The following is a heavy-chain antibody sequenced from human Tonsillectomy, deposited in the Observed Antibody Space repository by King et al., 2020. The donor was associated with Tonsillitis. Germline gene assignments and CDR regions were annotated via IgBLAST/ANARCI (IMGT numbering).Heavy chain of an antibody. Sequence: VQLVESGGGLVQPGGSLRLSCAASGFSFTSYEMNWVRQAPGKGLEWISYISWSGTTIYYADSVKGLFTISRDNAKNSLYLQMNSLIAEDTAVYYCARPFGVVPHDAFDIWGQGTMVTVSS. CDR1: GFSFTSYE. CDR3: ARPFGVVPHDAFDI. CDR2: ISWSGTTI. D-gene: IGHD3-3*01. V-gene: IGHV3-48*03. J-gene: IGHJ3*02.